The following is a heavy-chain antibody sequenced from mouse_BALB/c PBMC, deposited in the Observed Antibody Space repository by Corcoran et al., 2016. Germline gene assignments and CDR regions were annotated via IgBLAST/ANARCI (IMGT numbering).Heavy chain of an antibody. J-gene: IGHJ1*01. CDR2: INTNTGEP. V-gene: IGHV9-3*02. Sequence: QIQLVQSGPELKKPGETVKISCKASGDTFTNYGMNWVKQAPGKGLKWRGWINTNTGEPTYAEEFKGRFAFSLETSASTAYLQINNLKNEDTATYFCARYYYGSSYWYFDVWGAGTTVTVSS. D-gene: IGHD1-1*01. CDR1: GDTFTNYG. CDR3: ARYYYGSSYWYFDV.